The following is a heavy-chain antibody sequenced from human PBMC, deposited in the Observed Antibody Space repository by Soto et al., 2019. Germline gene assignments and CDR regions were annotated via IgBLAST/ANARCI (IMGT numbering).Heavy chain of an antibody. D-gene: IGHD1-26*01. CDR2: ISYDGSNK. V-gene: IGHV3-30*18. Sequence: QTGGSLRLSCAASGFTFSSYGMHWVRQAPGKGLEWVAVISYDGSNKYYADSVKGRFTISRDNSKNTLYLQMNSLRAEDTAVYYCAKGGRIVGATRPFDYWGQGTLVTVSS. J-gene: IGHJ4*02. CDR3: AKGGRIVGATRPFDY. CDR1: GFTFSSYG.